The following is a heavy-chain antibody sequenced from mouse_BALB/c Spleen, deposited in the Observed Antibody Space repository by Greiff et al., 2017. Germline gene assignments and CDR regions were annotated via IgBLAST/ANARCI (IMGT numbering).Heavy chain of an antibody. Sequence: QVQLQQPGAELVKPGASVKLSCKASGYTFTSYWMHWVKQRPGQGLEWIGEINPSNGRTNYNEKFKSKATLTVDKSSSTAYMQLSSLTSEDSAVYYCARSRTGTDYAMDYWGQGTSVTVSS. CDR3: ARSRTGTDYAMDY. CDR1: GYTFTSYW. CDR2: INPSNGRT. J-gene: IGHJ4*01. D-gene: IGHD4-1*01. V-gene: IGHV1S81*02.